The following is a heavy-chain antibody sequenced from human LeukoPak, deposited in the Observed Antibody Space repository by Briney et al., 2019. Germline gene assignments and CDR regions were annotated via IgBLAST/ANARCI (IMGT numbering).Heavy chain of an antibody. CDR3: ARWRSSSSPYYYFDY. Sequence: ASVKVSCRASGGTFSSYAISWVRQAPGQGLEWMGGIIPIFGTANYAQKFQGRVTITTDESTSTAYMELSSLRSEDTAVYYCARWRSSSSPYYYFDYWGQGTLVTVSS. V-gene: IGHV1-69*05. CDR2: IIPIFGTA. D-gene: IGHD6-6*01. CDR1: GGTFSSYA. J-gene: IGHJ4*02.